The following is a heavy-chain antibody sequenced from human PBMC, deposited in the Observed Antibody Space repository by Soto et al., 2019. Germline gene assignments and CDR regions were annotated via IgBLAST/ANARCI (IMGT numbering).Heavy chain of an antibody. CDR1: GGSINSSSYF. J-gene: IGHJ5*02. CDR2: IYCSGST. V-gene: IGHV4-39*01. D-gene: IGHD6-19*01. Sequence: SETLSLTCSVSGGSINSSSYFWGWVRQPPGKGLEWIGSIYCSGSTYYNPSLRSRVTISVDTSKNQFSLKLSSVTAADTAVFYCARHYSSGSRNWFDPWGQGTLVTVSS. CDR3: ARHYSSGSRNWFDP.